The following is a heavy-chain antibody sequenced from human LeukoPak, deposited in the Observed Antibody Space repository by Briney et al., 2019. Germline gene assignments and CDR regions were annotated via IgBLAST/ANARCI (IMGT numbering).Heavy chain of an antibody. CDR3: ARDITPFAHHPSNAFDI. Sequence: GASVKVSCKASGYTFTSYDINWVRQATGQGLEWMGWINPNSGGTNYAQKFQGRVTMTRDTSISTAYMELSRLRSDDTAVYYCARDITPFAHHPSNAFDIWGQGTMVTVSS. CDR2: INPNSGGT. CDR1: GYTFTSYD. D-gene: IGHD3-10*01. V-gene: IGHV1-2*02. J-gene: IGHJ3*02.